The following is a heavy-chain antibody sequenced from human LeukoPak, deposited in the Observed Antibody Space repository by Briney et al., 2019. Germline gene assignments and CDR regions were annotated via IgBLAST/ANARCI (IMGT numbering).Heavy chain of an antibody. CDR3: TTGPNLYYFDY. J-gene: IGHJ4*02. V-gene: IGHV3-23*01. CDR1: SNDV. CDR2: ISNIGGST. Sequence: GGSLRVSCAAFSNDVMSWVRQAPGKGLGWVSSISNIGGSTYYADTVKGRFTISRDNSKNTVSLQMNSLRAEDTAVYYCTTGPNLYYFDYWGQGTLVTVSS.